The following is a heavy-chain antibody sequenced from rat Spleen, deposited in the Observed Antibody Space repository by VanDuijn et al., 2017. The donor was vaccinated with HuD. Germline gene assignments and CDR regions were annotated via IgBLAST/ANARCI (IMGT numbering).Heavy chain of an antibody. V-gene: IGHV5S13*01. J-gene: IGHJ2*01. CDR3: ARTAYFDY. Sequence: EVQLVESGGGLVQPGRSLKLSCVASGFTFSNYGLAWVRQAPTKGLEWVASITNSGGSTYYRDSVKGRFTVSRDNAKSTLYLQMDSLRSEDTATYYCARTAYFDYWGQGVMVTVSS. CDR1: GFTFSNYG. CDR2: ITNSGGST.